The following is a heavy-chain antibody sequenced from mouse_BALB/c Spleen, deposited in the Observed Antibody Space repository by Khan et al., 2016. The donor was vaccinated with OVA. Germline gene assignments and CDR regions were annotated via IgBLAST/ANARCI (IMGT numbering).Heavy chain of an antibody. CDR3: ARQILYGNPYYYAMDF. CDR2: IYPGSGST. Sequence: VQLQQSGPELVKPGASVKMSCKASGYTFTDYVISWVKQRTGQGLEWIGEIYPGSGSTYYNEKFKGKASLTADKSSNTAYMQLSSLTSAYSAVYFCARQILYGNPYYYAMDFWGQGTSVTVSS. V-gene: IGHV1-77*01. D-gene: IGHD2-1*01. CDR1: GYTFTDYV. J-gene: IGHJ4*01.